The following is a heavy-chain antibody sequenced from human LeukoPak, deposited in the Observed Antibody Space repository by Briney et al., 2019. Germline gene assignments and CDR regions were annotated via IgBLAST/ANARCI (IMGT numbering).Heavy chain of an antibody. CDR1: GFPFTIYA. CDR2: IGGSST. V-gene: IGHV3-23*01. J-gene: IGHJ4*02. Sequence: GGSLRLSCAASGFPFTIYAMSWVRQAPGKGLEWVSSIGGSSTYYADFVKGRFTISRDTSKNTMDPQMNSLRAEDTAIYYCAKYRGFGDSYDSWGQGTLDTVSS. CDR3: AKYRGFGDSYDS. D-gene: IGHD3-10*01.